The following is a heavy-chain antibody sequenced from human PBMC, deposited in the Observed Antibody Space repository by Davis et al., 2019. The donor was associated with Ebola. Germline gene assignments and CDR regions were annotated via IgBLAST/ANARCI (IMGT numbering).Heavy chain of an antibody. D-gene: IGHD6-19*01. CDR3: AKVPVEVADEYFQD. V-gene: IGHV3-30*02. CDR2: IWDDGNKK. CDR1: GFTFNNAG. Sequence: GESLKISCVASGFTFNNAGMHWVRQTPVKGLEWVAFIWDDGNKKYYSDSVKGRFTISRDNSRNTLFLQMNSLEDQDTALYFCAKVPVEVADEYFQDWGQGTLVTVSS. J-gene: IGHJ1*01.